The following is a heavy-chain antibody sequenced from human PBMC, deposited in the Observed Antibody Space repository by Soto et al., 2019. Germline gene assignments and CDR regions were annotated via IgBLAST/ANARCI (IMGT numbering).Heavy chain of an antibody. CDR3: ASIHPGYSSSWYVY. V-gene: IGHV4-4*02. CDR1: GGSISSSNR. D-gene: IGHD6-13*01. CDR2: IYHRGST. Sequence: QVQLQESGPGLGKPSGTRPLTCAVSGGSISSSNRRRWVRQPPGKGLEGIGEIYHRGSTNYNPSLKSPVTIAVDKSKNQFSQKLSSVTAADTAVYYCASIHPGYSSSWYVYWGQGTLVTVSS. J-gene: IGHJ4*02.